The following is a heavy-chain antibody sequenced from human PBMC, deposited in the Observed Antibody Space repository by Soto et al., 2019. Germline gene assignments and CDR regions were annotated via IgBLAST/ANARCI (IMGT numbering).Heavy chain of an antibody. CDR3: AHKGGGDRILDY. V-gene: IGHV2-5*02. CDR1: GFSLSTRGVG. D-gene: IGHD3-16*01. CDR2: IYWDDDK. Sequence: QITLKESGPTLVKPTQTLTLTCTFSGFSLSTRGVGVGWIRQPPGKALEWLAIIYWDDDKRYSPSLKSRLTITKETSKTQVVLKMTNMDPVDTAPYYCAHKGGGDRILDYWGQGTLVTVSS. J-gene: IGHJ4*02.